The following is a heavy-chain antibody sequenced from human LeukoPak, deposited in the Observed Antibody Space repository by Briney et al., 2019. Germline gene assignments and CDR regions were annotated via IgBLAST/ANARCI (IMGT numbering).Heavy chain of an antibody. CDR3: VSGSIAAALFDY. Sequence: SETLSLTCAVYGGSFSGYYWSWIRQPPGKGLEWIGEINHSGSTNYNPSLKSRVTISVDTSKNQFSLKLSSVTAADTAVYYCVSGSIAAALFDYWGQGTLVTVSS. J-gene: IGHJ4*02. D-gene: IGHD6-13*01. V-gene: IGHV4-34*01. CDR2: INHSGST. CDR1: GGSFSGYY.